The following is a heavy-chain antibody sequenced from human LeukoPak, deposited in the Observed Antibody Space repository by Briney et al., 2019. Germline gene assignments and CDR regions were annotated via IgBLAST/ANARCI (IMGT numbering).Heavy chain of an antibody. CDR3: ARDEGNSRYYYYYMDV. Sequence: ASVKVSCKASGGTFSSYAISWVRQAPGQGLEWMGGIIPIFGTANYAQKFQGRVTITADESTSTAYMELSGLRSEDTAVYYCARDEGNSRYYYYYMDVWGKGTTVTVSS. J-gene: IGHJ6*03. V-gene: IGHV1-69*13. CDR2: IIPIFGTA. D-gene: IGHD6-13*01. CDR1: GGTFSSYA.